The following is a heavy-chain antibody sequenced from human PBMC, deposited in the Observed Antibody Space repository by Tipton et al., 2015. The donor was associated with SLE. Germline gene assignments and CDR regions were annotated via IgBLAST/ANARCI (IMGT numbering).Heavy chain of an antibody. J-gene: IGHJ4*02. CDR3: ARLTHYFDS. CDR1: GYSINNGYY. CDR2: IFHSGST. V-gene: IGHV4-38-2*01. Sequence: GLVKPSETLSLTCVVSGYSINNGYYWGWIRQPPGKGLEYIGSIFHSGSTFYNPSLKSRVTISVDSSKNQFSLRLDSVTAADTAMYYCARLTHYFDSWGQGTLVSVSS.